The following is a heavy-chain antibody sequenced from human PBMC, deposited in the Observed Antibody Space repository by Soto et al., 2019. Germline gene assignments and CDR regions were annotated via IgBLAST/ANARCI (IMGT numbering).Heavy chain of an antibody. V-gene: IGHV3-74*01. J-gene: IGHJ6*02. Sequence: EVQLVESGGGLVQPGGSLRLSCAASGFTFSSYWMHWVRQVPGKGLVWVSRLNSDGSSTTYADSVRGRFTISRDNAKNTLYLQMHGMRAEDTAVYYCARDIVVVVATSDYGMDVWCQGTTVTVSS. D-gene: IGHD2-15*01. CDR3: ARDIVVVVATSDYGMDV. CDR2: LNSDGSST. CDR1: GFTFSSYW.